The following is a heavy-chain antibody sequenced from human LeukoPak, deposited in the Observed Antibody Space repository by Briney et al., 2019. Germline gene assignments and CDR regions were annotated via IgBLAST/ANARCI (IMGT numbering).Heavy chain of an antibody. D-gene: IGHD4-17*01. V-gene: IGHV4-59*01. J-gene: IGHJ4*02. CDR2: IYYTGGT. CDR1: GGSISNYY. Sequence: SETLSLTCTVSGGSISNYYWSWIRQPPGKGLEWIGYIYYTGGTNYNPSLKSRVTMSLDRPKNQFSLKVNSVTAADTAVYYCARANLAGDYAYWGPGTLVTVSS. CDR3: ARANLAGDYAY.